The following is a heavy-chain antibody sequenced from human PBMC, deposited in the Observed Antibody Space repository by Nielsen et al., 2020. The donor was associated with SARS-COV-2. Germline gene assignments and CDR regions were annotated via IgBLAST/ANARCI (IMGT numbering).Heavy chain of an antibody. CDR2: IYPSDSDT. CDR1: GYSFANYW. CDR3: ARQGGYQSLATTIAAGYYYYMDV. V-gene: IGHV5-51*01. D-gene: IGHD6-19*01. J-gene: IGHJ6*03. Sequence: GESLKISCQTYGYSFANYWIGWVRQMPGKGLEWLRIIYPSDSDTIYSPSFQGQVTMSVDKSISTAYLQWNRLKASDTAIYFCARQGGYQSLATTIAAGYYYYMDVWGKGTTVTVSS.